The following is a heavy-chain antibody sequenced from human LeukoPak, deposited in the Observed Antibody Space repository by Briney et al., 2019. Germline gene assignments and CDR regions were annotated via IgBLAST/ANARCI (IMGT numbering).Heavy chain of an antibody. CDR1: GFTFSNNA. J-gene: IGHJ4*02. D-gene: IGHD6-13*01. CDR2: ISGSGGST. CDR3: AKGSTSAMAAASAVYFDY. Sequence: GGSLRLSCAASGFTFSNNAISWVRQGPGKGLEWVSAISGSGGSTYYADSVKGRFTISRDNSKNTLYLQMNSLRAEDTAVYYCAKGSTSAMAAASAVYFDYWGQGTLVTVSS. V-gene: IGHV3-23*01.